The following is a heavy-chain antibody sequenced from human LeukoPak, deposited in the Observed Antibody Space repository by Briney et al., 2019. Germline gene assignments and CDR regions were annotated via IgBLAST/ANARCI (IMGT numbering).Heavy chain of an antibody. CDR2: IRGSGGGT. D-gene: IGHD6-19*01. CDR1: GFTFSSYA. J-gene: IGHJ4*02. Sequence: GGSLRLTCAASGFTFSSYAMSWVRQAPGKGLEWVSTIRGSGGGTYYADSVKGRFTISRDNSKNTLYLQMNSLRDEDTALYYCAKAGIGVVGYFDYWGQGTLVTVSS. CDR3: AKAGIGVVGYFDY. V-gene: IGHV3-23*01.